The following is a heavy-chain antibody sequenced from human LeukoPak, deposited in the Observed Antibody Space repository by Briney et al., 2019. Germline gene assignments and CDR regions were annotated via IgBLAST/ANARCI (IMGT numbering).Heavy chain of an antibody. J-gene: IGHJ4*02. CDR2: NSSSRSCI. D-gene: IGHD6-13*01. CDR3: ARDTSSRPGYSRSSYADYFDY. V-gene: IGHV3-21*01. CDR1: GFPLCSYS. Sequence: GGPLTLLCAASGFPLCSYSKKCPPQARGEAGEGVSYNSSSRSCIYYSDSVEGRFTLSRDNAKNSLYLQMNSLRAEDTTVYYCARDTSSRPGYSRSSYADYFDYWGQGTLVTVSS.